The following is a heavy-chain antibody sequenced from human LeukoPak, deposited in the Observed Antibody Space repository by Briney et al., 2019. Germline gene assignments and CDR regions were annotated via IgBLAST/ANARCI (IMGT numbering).Heavy chain of an antibody. V-gene: IGHV4-30-4*08. CDR1: GGSISSGGYY. J-gene: IGHJ6*02. CDR2: IYYSGST. Sequence: SQTLSLTCTVSGGSISSGGYYWSWIRQHPGKGLEWIGYIYYSGSTYYNPSLKSRVTISVDTSKNQFSLKLSSVTAADTAVYYCASRVVITRSYYGMDVWGQGTTVTVSS. CDR3: ASRVVITRSYYGMDV. D-gene: IGHD3-3*01.